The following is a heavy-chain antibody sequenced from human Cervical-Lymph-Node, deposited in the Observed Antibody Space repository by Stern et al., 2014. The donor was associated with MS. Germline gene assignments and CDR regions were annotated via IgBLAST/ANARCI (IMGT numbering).Heavy chain of an antibody. J-gene: IGHJ4*02. CDR1: GYTFSSFA. Sequence: VQLVESGAEVKKPGASVNVSCKASGYTFSSFAITWVRQAPGQGLEWMGTITVYNGNTNYAQRVQDRVTMTTDTSTQTASMAERTRRSDDTPVYSCARGWGDPRHWGQGTLVTVSS. D-gene: IGHD3-16*01. CDR2: ITVYNGNT. V-gene: IGHV1-18*01. CDR3: ARGWGDPRH.